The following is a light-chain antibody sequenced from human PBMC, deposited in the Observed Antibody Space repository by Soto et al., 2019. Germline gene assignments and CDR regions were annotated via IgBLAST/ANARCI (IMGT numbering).Light chain of an antibody. Sequence: EIVLTQSPGTLSVSPGERATLSCRASQSVSSSYLAWYQQKPGQAPRLLIYGASSRATVIPDSVSGSGCGTDFNLTISRLEPEDFAVYYCQQYGSSPRFTFGPGTKVDIK. CDR1: QSVSSSY. V-gene: IGKV3-20*01. CDR3: QQYGSSPRFT. CDR2: GAS. J-gene: IGKJ3*01.